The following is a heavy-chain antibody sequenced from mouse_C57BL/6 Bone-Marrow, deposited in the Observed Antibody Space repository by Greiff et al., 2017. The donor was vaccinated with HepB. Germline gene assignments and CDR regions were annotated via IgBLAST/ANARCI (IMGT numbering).Heavy chain of an antibody. CDR2: IWSGGST. CDR1: GFSLTSYG. CDR3: ARNYYGSSYYAMDY. V-gene: IGHV2-2*01. D-gene: IGHD1-1*01. Sequence: QVQLKESGPGLVQPSQSLSITCTVSGFSLTSYGVHWVRQSPGKGLEWLGVIWSGGSTDYNAAFISRLSISKDNSKSQVFSKMNSLQADDTAIYYCARNYYGSSYYAMDYWGQGTSVTVSS. J-gene: IGHJ4*01.